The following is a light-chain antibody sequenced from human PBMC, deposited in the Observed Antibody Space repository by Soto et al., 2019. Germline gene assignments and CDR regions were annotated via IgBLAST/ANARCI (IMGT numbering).Light chain of an antibody. Sequence: QSALTQPPSVSAAPGQKVTISCSGSSSNIGNNYVSWYQQVPGTAPKLLIFDNNKRPSVIPDRFSGSKSDTSATLGITGLQTGDEADYYCEAWDDSLTTVLFGGGTKLTVL. CDR1: SSNIGNNY. J-gene: IGLJ2*01. CDR2: DNN. V-gene: IGLV1-51*01. CDR3: EAWDDSLTTVL.